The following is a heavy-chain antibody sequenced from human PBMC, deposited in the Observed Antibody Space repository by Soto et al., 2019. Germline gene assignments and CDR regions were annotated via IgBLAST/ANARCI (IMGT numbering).Heavy chain of an antibody. CDR1: GFTFNAYW. CDR3: ARHGYCSGGSCYYLGAFDI. D-gene: IGHD2-15*01. J-gene: IGHJ3*02. Sequence: EVQLVESGADLVQPGGSLRLSSVASGFTFNAYWITWVREAPGKGLEWVANINRDGSEKYQVDSAKGRFTISRDNAKNSVYLQMNSLRADDTAVYYCARHGYCSGGSCYYLGAFDIWGQGTMVTVSS. CDR2: INRDGSEK. V-gene: IGHV3-7*01.